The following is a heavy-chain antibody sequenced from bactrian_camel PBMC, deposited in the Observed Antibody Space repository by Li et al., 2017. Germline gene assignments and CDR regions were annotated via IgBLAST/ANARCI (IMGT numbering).Heavy chain of an antibody. V-gene: IGHV3S1*01. CDR1: GITFSSYY. D-gene: IGHD5*01. Sequence: QVQLVESGGGLVQPGGSLRFSCAGSGITFSSYYMHWVRQGPGKGLEWVSYIHTSGGTRYADSVKGRFTISRDNAKNTLYLQMNSLEAEDTAMYYCAAGYIGSRCDLAATSYNYWGQGTQVTVS. J-gene: IGHJ4*01. CDR2: IHTSGGT. CDR3: AAGYIGSRCDLAATSYNY.